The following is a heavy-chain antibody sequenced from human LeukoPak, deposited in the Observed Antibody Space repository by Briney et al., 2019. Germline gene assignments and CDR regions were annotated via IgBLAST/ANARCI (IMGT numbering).Heavy chain of an antibody. CDR2: INHSGST. V-gene: IGHV4-34*01. CDR3: ARGLSVVVIAGFDH. Sequence: SETLSLTCAVYGGSFSGYYWSWIRQPPGKGLEWIGEINHSGSTNYNPSLKSRVTISVDTSKNQFSLKLSSVTAADTAVYYCARGLSVVVIAGFDHWGQGTLVTVSS. D-gene: IGHD3-22*01. J-gene: IGHJ4*02. CDR1: GGSFSGYY.